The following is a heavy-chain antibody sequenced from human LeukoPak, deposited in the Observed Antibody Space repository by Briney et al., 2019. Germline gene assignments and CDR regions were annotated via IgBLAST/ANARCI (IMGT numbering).Heavy chain of an antibody. D-gene: IGHD1-14*01. CDR2: FSGSGGRT. V-gene: IGHV3-23*01. CDR3: AKGVNHRARPFDI. J-gene: IGHJ3*02. Sequence: PGGSLRLSCAASGFTFSSYAMSWLRQSPGGGLEWVSLFSGSGGRTYYADSGKGRFTISRDNSKITLYLQMNSLRAEDTAVYYCAKGVNHRARPFDIWGQGTMVTVSS. CDR1: GFTFSSYA.